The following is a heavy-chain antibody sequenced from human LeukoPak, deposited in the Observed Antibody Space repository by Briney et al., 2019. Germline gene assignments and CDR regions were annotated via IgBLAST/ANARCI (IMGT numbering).Heavy chain of an antibody. CDR3: ARLNSSGHFDY. CDR2: INPSGGST. J-gene: IGHJ4*02. V-gene: IGHV1-46*01. Sequence: ASVKVSCKASGYSFTSHYMHWVRQAPGQGLEWMGLINPSGGSTSYAQKFQGRVTMTRDMSTSTVYMELSSLRSEDTAVYYCARLNSSGHFDYWGQGTLVTVSS. CDR1: GYSFTSHY. D-gene: IGHD6-19*01.